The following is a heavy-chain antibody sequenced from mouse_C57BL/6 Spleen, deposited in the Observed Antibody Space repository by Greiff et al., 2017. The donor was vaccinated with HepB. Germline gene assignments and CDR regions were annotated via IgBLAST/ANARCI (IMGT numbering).Heavy chain of an antibody. CDR3: ARTGDYELDYAMDY. CDR1: GFSLTSYG. V-gene: IGHV2-2*01. J-gene: IGHJ4*01. D-gene: IGHD2-4*01. Sequence: QVQLKQSGPGLVQPSQSLSITCTVSGFSLTSYGVHWVRQSPGKGLEWLGVIWSGGSTDYNAAFISRLSISKDNSKSQVFFKMNSLQVDDTARYYCARTGDYELDYAMDYWGQGTSVTVSS. CDR2: IWSGGST.